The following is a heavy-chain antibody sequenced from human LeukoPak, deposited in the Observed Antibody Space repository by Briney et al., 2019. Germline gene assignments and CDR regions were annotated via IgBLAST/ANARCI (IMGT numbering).Heavy chain of an antibody. V-gene: IGHV3-23*01. D-gene: IGHD3-22*01. CDR2: ISGSGGST. CDR1: GFTFSSYA. Sequence: GGSLRLSCAASGFTFSSYAMSWVRQAPGKGLEWVSAISGSGGSTYYADSAKGRFTISRDNSKNTLYLQMNSLRAEDTAVYYCAKVLYYYDSSGYYYWGQGTLVTVSS. CDR3: AKVLYYYDSSGYYY. J-gene: IGHJ4*02.